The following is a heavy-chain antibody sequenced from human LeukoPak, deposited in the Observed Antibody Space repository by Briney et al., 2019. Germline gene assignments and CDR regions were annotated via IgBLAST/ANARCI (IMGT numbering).Heavy chain of an antibody. CDR3: ARAEFITMVRGVIIIPPDY. CDR1: GYTFTSYG. J-gene: IGHJ4*02. CDR2: IGAYNGNT. Sequence: ASVKVSCKASGYTFTSYGISWVRQAPGQGLEWMGWIGAYNGNTNYAQKLQGRVTMTTDTSTSTAYMELRSLRSDDTAVYYCARAEFITMVRGVIIIPPDYWGQGTLVTVSS. D-gene: IGHD3-10*01. V-gene: IGHV1-18*01.